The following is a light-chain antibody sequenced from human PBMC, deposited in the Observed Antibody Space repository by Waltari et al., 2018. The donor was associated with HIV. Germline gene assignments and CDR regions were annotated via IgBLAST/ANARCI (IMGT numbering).Light chain of an antibody. Sequence: QSVLTQPPSASGAPGQSITISCSGSTSHIGTHTVTWYQQVPGTAPSVLFYTDNQRFTGVPDRFSGSKSGTSASLAINGLQSEDEASYFCATWDDSLNGLVFGTGTWVTVL. CDR1: TSHIGTHT. V-gene: IGLV1-44*01. CDR3: ATWDDSLNGLV. J-gene: IGLJ1*01. CDR2: TDN.